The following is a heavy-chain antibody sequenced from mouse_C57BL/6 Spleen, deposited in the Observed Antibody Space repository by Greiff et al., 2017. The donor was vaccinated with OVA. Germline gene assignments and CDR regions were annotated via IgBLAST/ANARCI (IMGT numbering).Heavy chain of an antibody. V-gene: IGHV1-52*01. CDR1: GYTFTSYW. CDR2: IDPSDSET. CDR3: ASHYYGSSYDNYFDY. J-gene: IGHJ2*01. Sequence: QVQLQQPGAELVRPGSSVKLSCKASGYTFTSYWMHWVKQRPIQGLEWIGNIDPSDSETHYNQKFKDKATLTVDKSSSTAYMQLSSLTSEDSAVYYCASHYYGSSYDNYFDYWGQGTTLTVSS. D-gene: IGHD1-1*01.